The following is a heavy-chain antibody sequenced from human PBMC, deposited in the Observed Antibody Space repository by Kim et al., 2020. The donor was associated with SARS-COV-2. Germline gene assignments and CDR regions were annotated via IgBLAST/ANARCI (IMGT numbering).Heavy chain of an antibody. Sequence: ASVKVSCKASGYTFTSYAMHWVRQAPGQRLEWMGRINAGNGNTKYSQKFQGRVTITRDTSASTAYMELSSLRSEDTAVYYCASARTYYGSGGGDAFDIWGQGTMVTVSS. J-gene: IGHJ3*02. D-gene: IGHD3-10*01. V-gene: IGHV1-3*01. CDR2: INAGNGNT. CDR3: ASARTYYGSGGGDAFDI. CDR1: GYTFTSYA.